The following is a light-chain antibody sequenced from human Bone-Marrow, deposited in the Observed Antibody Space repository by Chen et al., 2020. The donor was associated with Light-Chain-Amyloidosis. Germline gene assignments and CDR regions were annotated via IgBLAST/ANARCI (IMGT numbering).Light chain of an antibody. Sequence: SYVLTQPSSVSVAPGQTATIACGGNNIGSTSVHWYQQTPGQAPLLVVYDDSDRPSGIPERLSGSNSGNTATLTISRVEAGDEADHYCQVWDRSSDRTVFGGGTKLTVL. CDR3: QVWDRSSDRTV. CDR1: NIGSTS. V-gene: IGLV3-21*02. CDR2: DDS. J-gene: IGLJ3*02.